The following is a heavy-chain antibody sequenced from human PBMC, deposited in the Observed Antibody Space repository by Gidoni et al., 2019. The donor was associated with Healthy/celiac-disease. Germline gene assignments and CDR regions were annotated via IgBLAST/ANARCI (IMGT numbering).Heavy chain of an antibody. CDR3: ARGAVVVVAATPLGYDY. Sequence: QVQLQESGPGLVKPSETLSLTCTVSGGSVSSGSYYWSWIRQPPGKGLEWIGYIYYSGSTNYNPSLKSRVTISVDTSKNQFSLKLSSVTAADTAVYYCARGAVVVVAATPLGYDYWGQGTLVTVSS. CDR2: IYYSGST. V-gene: IGHV4-61*01. CDR1: GGSVSSGSYY. J-gene: IGHJ4*02. D-gene: IGHD2-15*01.